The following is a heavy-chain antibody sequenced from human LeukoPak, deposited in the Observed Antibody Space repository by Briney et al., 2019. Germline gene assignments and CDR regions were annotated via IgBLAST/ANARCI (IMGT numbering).Heavy chain of an antibody. Sequence: GGSLRLSYAASGFTFSSFGMHWVRQAPGKGLEWVTFIRSDGNQKDYVDSVKDRFTISRDNSKNTLYLQMSSLRAEDTAVYYCAKEVGYCSGGACAEHFDHWGQGTLVTVSS. D-gene: IGHD2-15*01. CDR3: AKEVGYCSGGACAEHFDH. CDR1: GFTFSSFG. V-gene: IGHV3-30*02. J-gene: IGHJ4*02. CDR2: IRSDGNQK.